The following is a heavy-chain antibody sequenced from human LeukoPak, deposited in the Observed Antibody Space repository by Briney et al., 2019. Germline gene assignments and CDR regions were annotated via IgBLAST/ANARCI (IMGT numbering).Heavy chain of an antibody. J-gene: IGHJ4*02. V-gene: IGHV4-38-2*02. Sequence: SETLSLTCTVSGYSISSDYYWGWIRQPPGKGLEWIGSIYHSGSTYYNPSLKSRVTISVDTSKNQFSLKLNSVTAADTAVHYCVREEITGTDFWGQGILVTVSS. CDR2: IYHSGST. D-gene: IGHD1-20*01. CDR3: VREEITGTDF. CDR1: GYSISSDYY.